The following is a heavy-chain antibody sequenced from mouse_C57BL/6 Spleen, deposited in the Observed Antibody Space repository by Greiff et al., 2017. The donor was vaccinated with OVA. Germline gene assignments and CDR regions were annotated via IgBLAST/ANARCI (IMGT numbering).Heavy chain of an antibody. CDR2: IDPSDSYT. CDR3: ARMGA. D-gene: IGHD4-1*01. Sequence: QVQLQQSGAELVKPGASVKLSCKASGYTFTSYWMQWVKQRPGQGLEWIGEIDPSDSYTNYNQKFKGKATLTVDTSSSTAYMQLSSLTSEDSAVYYCARMGAWGQGTTLTVSS. V-gene: IGHV1-50*01. CDR1: GYTFTSYW. J-gene: IGHJ2*01.